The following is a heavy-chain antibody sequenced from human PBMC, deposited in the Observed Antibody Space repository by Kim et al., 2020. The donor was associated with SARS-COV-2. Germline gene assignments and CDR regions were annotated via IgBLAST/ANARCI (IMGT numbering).Heavy chain of an antibody. J-gene: IGHJ6*02. CDR1: GFDFGTHS. CDR2: IGGASNYI. CDR3: ARGGYCSSTSCYFYYYALDV. V-gene: IGHV3-21*01. Sequence: GGSPRLSCAASGFDFGTHSMNWVRQAPGKGLEWVSSIGGASNYIYYADSVKGRFTISRDNAKNSLYLQMNSLRAEDTAVYYCARGGYCSSTSCYFYYYALDVWGQGTTLTVSS. D-gene: IGHD2-2*01.